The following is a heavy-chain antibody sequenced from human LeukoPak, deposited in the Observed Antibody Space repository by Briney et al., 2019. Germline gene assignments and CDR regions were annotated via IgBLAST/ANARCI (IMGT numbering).Heavy chain of an antibody. CDR2: VSGSGGNT. V-gene: IGHV3-23*01. CDR1: GFTFSSYA. CDR3: AKDHCYDSSGYSGLPDY. D-gene: IGHD3-22*01. J-gene: IGHJ4*02. Sequence: PGGSLTLSCAASGFTFSSYAVNWVRQPPGKGLEWVSAVSGSGGNTYYTDSVKDRFTISRDNSKNTLYLQMNSLRAEDTAVYYCAKDHCYDSSGYSGLPDYWGQGTLVTVSS.